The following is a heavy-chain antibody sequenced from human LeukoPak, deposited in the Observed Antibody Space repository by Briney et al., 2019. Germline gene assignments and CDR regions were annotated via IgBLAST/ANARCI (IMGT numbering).Heavy chain of an antibody. CDR3: VRSGDHYATFDY. CDR1: GFPFSSYG. D-gene: IGHD2-21*02. J-gene: IGHJ4*02. V-gene: IGHV3-30*03. CDR2: ISYDGSNK. Sequence: GGSLRLSCVASGFPFSSYGMHWVRQAPGKGLDWVAVISYDGSNKYYADSVKGRFTISRDNSRNTVYLKMNTLGVEDTAVYYCVRSGDHYATFDYWGQGTLVTVSS.